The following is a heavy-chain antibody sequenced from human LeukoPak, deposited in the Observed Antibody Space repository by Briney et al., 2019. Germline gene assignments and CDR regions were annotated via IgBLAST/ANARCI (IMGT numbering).Heavy chain of an antibody. CDR2: ISSSSSYI. CDR1: GFTFSSYS. CDR3: ARDDSSSSFQH. D-gene: IGHD6-13*01. V-gene: IGHV3-21*01. J-gene: IGHJ1*01. Sequence: GESLRLSCAASGFTFSSYSMNWVRQAPGRGLEWVSSISSSSSYIYYADSVKGRFTISRDHAKNSLYLQMNSLRAEDTAVYYCARDDSSSSFQHWGQGTLVTVSS.